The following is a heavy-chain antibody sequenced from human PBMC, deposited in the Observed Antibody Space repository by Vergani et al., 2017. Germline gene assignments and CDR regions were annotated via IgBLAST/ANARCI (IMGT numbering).Heavy chain of an antibody. CDR2: ISGSGGST. D-gene: IGHD6-19*01. Sequence: EVQRLESGGGLVQPGGSLRLSCAASGFTFRSDAMSWVRQAPGKGLEWGSAISGSGGSTYYADSVKGRFTISRDNSKHTLYLQRNSLRAEDTAVYYCAKDWLASAGQLARPNYYYYGMDVWGQGTTVTVSS. CDR1: GFTFRSDA. J-gene: IGHJ6*02. V-gene: IGHV3-23*01. CDR3: AKDWLASAGQLARPNYYYYGMDV.